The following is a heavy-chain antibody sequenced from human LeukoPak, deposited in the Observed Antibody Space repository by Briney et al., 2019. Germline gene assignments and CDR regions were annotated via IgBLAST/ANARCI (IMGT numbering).Heavy chain of an antibody. D-gene: IGHD6-19*01. CDR3: ARVGHNSGWLYYFDF. CDR2: IGAAGDT. J-gene: IGHJ4*02. V-gene: IGHV3-13*01. Sequence: GGSLRLSCAASGFTFSSNDMHWVRQATGKGLEWVSAIGAAGDTYYPGSVKGRFTISRENAKNSLYLQMNSLRAEDTAVYYCARVGHNSGWLYYFDFWGQGTLVTVSS. CDR1: GFTFSSND.